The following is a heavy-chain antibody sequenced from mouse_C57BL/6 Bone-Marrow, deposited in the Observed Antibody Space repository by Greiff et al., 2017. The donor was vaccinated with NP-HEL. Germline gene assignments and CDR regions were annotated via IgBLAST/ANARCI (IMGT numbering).Heavy chain of an antibody. CDR3: ARPTNWALGFDY. D-gene: IGHD4-1*02. V-gene: IGHV1-72*01. CDR2: IDPNSGGT. CDR1: GYTFTSYW. J-gene: IGHJ2*01. Sequence: QVQLQQPGAELVKPGASVKLSCKASGYTFTSYWMHWVKQRPGRGLEWIGRIDPNSGGTTYNEKFKSKATLTVDKPSSTAYMQLSSLTSEDSAVYYCARPTNWALGFDYWGQGTTLTVSS.